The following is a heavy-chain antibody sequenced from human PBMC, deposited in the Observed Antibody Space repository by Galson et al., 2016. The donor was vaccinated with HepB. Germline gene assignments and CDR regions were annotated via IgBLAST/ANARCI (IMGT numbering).Heavy chain of an antibody. CDR2: IIPLLRMT. V-gene: IGHV1-69*10. Sequence: SVKVSCKVSGGPFTSYGISWVRQAPGQGLEWMGGIIPLLRMTNYAQKFQGRVTFTADESTSTAYVELGSLRIEDTAVYYCARDAGSLTRVYYGMGDWGQGTTVTVS. D-gene: IGHD1-1*01. CDR3: ARDAGSLTRVYYGMGD. J-gene: IGHJ6*02. CDR1: GGPFTSYG.